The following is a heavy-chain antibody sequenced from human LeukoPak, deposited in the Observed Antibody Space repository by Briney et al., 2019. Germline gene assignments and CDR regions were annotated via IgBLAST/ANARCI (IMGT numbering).Heavy chain of an antibody. D-gene: IGHD4-23*01. Sequence: PGGSLRLSCAASGFTFDDYAMHWVRQAPGKGLEWVSVIYSGGSTYYADSVKGRFTISRDNSKNTLYLQMNSLRAEDTAVYYCARTVVTPRLSRYYFDHWGQGTLVTVSS. CDR3: ARTVVTPRLSRYYFDH. CDR2: IYSGGST. V-gene: IGHV3-53*01. CDR1: GFTFDDYA. J-gene: IGHJ4*02.